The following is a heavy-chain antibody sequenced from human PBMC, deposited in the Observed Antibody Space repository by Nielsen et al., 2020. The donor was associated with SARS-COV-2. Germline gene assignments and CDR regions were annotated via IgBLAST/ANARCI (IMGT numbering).Heavy chain of an antibody. Sequence: ASVKVSCKAVGYTFINYYLHWVRQAPGQGLEWMGRINPNSGDTNYAQKFQGRVTMTRDTSISTAYMELSRVRSDDTAVYYCARGDYYNSGGDYGMDVWGRGATVTVSS. CDR2: INPNSGDT. CDR3: ARGDYYNSGGDYGMDV. V-gene: IGHV1-2*06. CDR1: GYTFINYY. J-gene: IGHJ6*02. D-gene: IGHD3-10*01.